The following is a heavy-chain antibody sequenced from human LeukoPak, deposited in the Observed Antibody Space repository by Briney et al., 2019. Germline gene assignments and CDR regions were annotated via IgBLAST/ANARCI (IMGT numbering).Heavy chain of an antibody. CDR2: ISSNGGST. V-gene: IGHV3-64*04. CDR1: GFTFSSYA. J-gene: IGHJ4*02. D-gene: IGHD6-13*01. Sequence: PGGSLRLSCSASGFTFSSYAMHWVRQAPGKGLEYVSAISSNGGSTYYADSVKGRFTISRDNSKNTLYLQMNSLRAEDTAVYYCAKPTFYSGTGYYWGQGTLVTVSS. CDR3: AKPTFYSGTGYY.